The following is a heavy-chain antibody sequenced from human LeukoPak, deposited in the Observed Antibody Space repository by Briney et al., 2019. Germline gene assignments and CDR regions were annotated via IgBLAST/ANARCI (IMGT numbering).Heavy chain of an antibody. D-gene: IGHD6-19*01. CDR3: ARHHYSSGAQ. V-gene: IGHV4-39*01. CDR2: IYYSGST. Sequence: SETLSLTCTVSGGSISSGSYYWGWIRQPPGKGLEWIGSIYYSGSTYYNPSLKSRVTISVDTSKNQFSLKLSSVTAADTAVCYCARHHYSSGAQWGQGTLVTVSS. J-gene: IGHJ4*02. CDR1: GGSISSGSYY.